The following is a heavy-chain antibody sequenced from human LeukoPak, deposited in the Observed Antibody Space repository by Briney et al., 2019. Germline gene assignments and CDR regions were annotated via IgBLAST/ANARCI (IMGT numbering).Heavy chain of an antibody. CDR2: ISSSSSTI. CDR1: GFTFRSYE. D-gene: IGHD3-16*01. Sequence: GGSLRLSCAASGFTFRSYEMNWVRQAPGKGLEWVSYISSSSSTIYYSDSLKGRFTISRDNSKNTLYLQMNSLRADDTAVYYCAENKGSYYDLPLDYWGQGTLVTVSS. V-gene: IGHV3-48*03. J-gene: IGHJ4*02. CDR3: AENKGSYYDLPLDY.